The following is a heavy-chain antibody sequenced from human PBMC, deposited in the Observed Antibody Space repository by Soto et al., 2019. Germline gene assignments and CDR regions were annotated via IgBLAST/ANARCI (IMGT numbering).Heavy chain of an antibody. D-gene: IGHD1-26*01. J-gene: IGHJ6*02. Sequence: GGSLRLSCAASGFTFSSYAMHWVRQAPGKGLEWVAVISYDGSNKYYADSVKGRFAISRDNSKNTLYLQMNSLRAEDTAVYYCAREDRVGRTGGMDVWGQGTTVTVSS. V-gene: IGHV3-30*09. CDR1: GFTFSSYA. CDR2: ISYDGSNK. CDR3: AREDRVGRTGGMDV.